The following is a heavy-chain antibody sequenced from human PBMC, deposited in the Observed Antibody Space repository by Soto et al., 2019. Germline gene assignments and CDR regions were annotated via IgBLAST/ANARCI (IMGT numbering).Heavy chain of an antibody. CDR2: INAGNGNT. V-gene: IGHV1-3*01. Sequence: QVHLVQSGAEVKKPGASVKVSCKASGYSFSNYAMHWVRQAPGQRLEWMGWINAGNGNTKYPQKFQDRVTITRDTSASTAYMELSSLRSEDTAVYYCAKGGTIAVVVADYGMDVWGQGTTVTVSS. J-gene: IGHJ6*02. CDR3: AKGGTIAVVVADYGMDV. D-gene: IGHD2-15*01. CDR1: GYSFSNYA.